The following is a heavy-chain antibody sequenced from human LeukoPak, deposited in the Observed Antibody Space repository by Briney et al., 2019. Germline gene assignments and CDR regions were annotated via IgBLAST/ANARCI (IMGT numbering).Heavy chain of an antibody. J-gene: IGHJ4*02. Sequence: ASVKVSCKASGYTFTSYAMHWVRQAPGQRLEWMGWINAGNGNTKYSQKFQGRVTITRDTSASTAYMELSSLRSEDTAVYYCARAVSSGWYGFDYWGQGTLVTVSS. D-gene: IGHD6-19*01. V-gene: IGHV1-3*01. CDR2: INAGNGNT. CDR1: GYTFTSYA. CDR3: ARAVSSGWYGFDY.